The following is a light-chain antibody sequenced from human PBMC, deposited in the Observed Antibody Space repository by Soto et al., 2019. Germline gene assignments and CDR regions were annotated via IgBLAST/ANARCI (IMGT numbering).Light chain of an antibody. V-gene: IGLV2-14*01. Sequence: QSVLTQPASVSGSPGQSITISCTGTSSDVGAYNYVSWYQQHPAKAPKLMIYDVTNRPSGVSNRFSGSKSGNTASLTISGLQAEDEGDYYCSSYTTSSSYVFGTGTKLTVL. CDR1: SSDVGAYNY. CDR2: DVT. J-gene: IGLJ1*01. CDR3: SSYTTSSSYV.